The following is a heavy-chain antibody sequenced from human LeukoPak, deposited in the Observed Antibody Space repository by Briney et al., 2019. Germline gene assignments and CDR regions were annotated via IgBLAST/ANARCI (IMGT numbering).Heavy chain of an antibody. Sequence: GGSLRLSCAASAFTFSSYGMSWVRQAPGKGLEWVSDISGSGDSTNYADSVKGRFAISRDNSKNTLYLQMNSLRAEDTAVYYCAKVLKAYYFGSGSYPFDHWGQGTLVTVSS. D-gene: IGHD3-10*01. V-gene: IGHV3-23*01. CDR1: AFTFSSYG. CDR2: ISGSGDST. CDR3: AKVLKAYYFGSGSYPFDH. J-gene: IGHJ4*02.